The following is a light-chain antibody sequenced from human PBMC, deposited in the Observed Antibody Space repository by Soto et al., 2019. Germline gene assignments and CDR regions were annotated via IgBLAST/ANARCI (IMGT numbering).Light chain of an antibody. CDR2: STS. CDR3: LLYYGGAV. Sequence: QAVVTQEPSLTVSPGGTVTLTCASSTGAVTSGYYPNWFQQKPGQAPGALIYSTSNKHSWTPARFSGSLLGGKAALTLSGVQPEDEAEYYCLLYYGGAVFGGGTKLTVL. V-gene: IGLV7-43*01. J-gene: IGLJ2*01. CDR1: TGAVTSGYY.